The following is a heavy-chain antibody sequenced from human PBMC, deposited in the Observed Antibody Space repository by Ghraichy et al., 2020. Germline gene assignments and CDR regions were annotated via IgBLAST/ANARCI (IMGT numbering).Heavy chain of an antibody. J-gene: IGHJ6*02. Sequence: SVKVSCKASGGTFSSYAISWVRQAPGQGLEWMGGIIPIFGTADYAQKFQGRVTITTDESTSTAYMELSSLRSEDTAVYYCAREYYDSSGYHYYYYYGMDVWGQGTTVTVSS. CDR1: GGTFSSYA. CDR2: IIPIFGTA. D-gene: IGHD3-22*01. CDR3: AREYYDSSGYHYYYYYGMDV. V-gene: IGHV1-69*05.